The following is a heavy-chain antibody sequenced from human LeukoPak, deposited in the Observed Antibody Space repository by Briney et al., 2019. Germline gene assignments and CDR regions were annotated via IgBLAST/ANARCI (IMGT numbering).Heavy chain of an antibody. Sequence: PGRSLRLSCAASGFTFSGYAMHWGRQAPGKGLEWVAVISYDGSNKYYADSVKGRFTISRDSRQTTLYLQMNNLRATETAVSYCHAWSRSWHGLIFDYWGQGTLVTVSS. CDR1: GFTFSGYA. J-gene: IGHJ4*02. CDR3: HAWSRSWHGLIFDY. CDR2: ISYDGSNK. V-gene: IGHV3-30-3*01. D-gene: IGHD6-13*01.